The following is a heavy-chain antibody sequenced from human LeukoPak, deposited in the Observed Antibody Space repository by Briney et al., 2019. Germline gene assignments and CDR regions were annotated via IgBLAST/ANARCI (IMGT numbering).Heavy chain of an antibody. Sequence: ASVKVSCKPSGYTFSSYGIIWVRQAPRQGLQWMGWVSPFNGNTDYAPKLQGRVTMTTDTSTTTAYMELRSVTSDDTAVYYCARRGGRYSHSDCWGQGALVTVSS. CDR1: GYTFSSYG. D-gene: IGHD1-26*01. J-gene: IGHJ4*02. CDR3: ARRGGRYSHSDC. CDR2: VSPFNGNT. V-gene: IGHV1-18*01.